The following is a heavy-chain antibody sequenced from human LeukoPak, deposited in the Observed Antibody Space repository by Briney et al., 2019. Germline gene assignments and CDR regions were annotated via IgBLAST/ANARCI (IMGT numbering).Heavy chain of an antibody. D-gene: IGHD3-9*01. CDR3: AIGGPYNDILSFVP. Sequence: SETLSLTCTVSGGSISDYYWTWIRQSPGKGLEWIGQICYTGSTYYNPSRKRRVTISVDTSRNQFSLNLTSVTAADTAVYYCAIGGPYNDILSFVPWGQGTLVTVSS. J-gene: IGHJ5*02. CDR2: ICYTGST. CDR1: GGSISDYY. V-gene: IGHV4-59*01.